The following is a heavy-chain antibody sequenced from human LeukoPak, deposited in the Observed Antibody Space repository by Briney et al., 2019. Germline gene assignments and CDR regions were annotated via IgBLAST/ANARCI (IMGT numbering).Heavy chain of an antibody. Sequence: PGESLKISCKGSGYNFISYWISWVRQMPGKGLEWMGIIYPDDSDTRYSPSFQGQVTISADKSISTAYLQWSSLKASDTAMYYCARHKAERGSSGYDWGAFDVWGQGTIVTVSS. V-gene: IGHV5-51*01. CDR3: ARHKAERGSSGYDWGAFDV. CDR2: IYPDDSDT. D-gene: IGHD5-12*01. CDR1: GYNFISYW. J-gene: IGHJ3*01.